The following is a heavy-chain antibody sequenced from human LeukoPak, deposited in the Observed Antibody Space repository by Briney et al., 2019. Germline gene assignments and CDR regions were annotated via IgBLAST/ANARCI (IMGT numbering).Heavy chain of an antibody. J-gene: IGHJ4*02. D-gene: IGHD6-19*01. V-gene: IGHV3-23*01. CDR1: GFTFSRHA. CDR3: AKDAESSGWYGVGYYFDY. CDR2: IGGSGGST. Sequence: GGSLRLSCVASGFTFSRHAMSWVRQAPGKGLEWVSAIGGSGGSTSYADSVKGRFTISRDNSKNTLYLQMNSLRAEDTAVYYCAKDAESSGWYGVGYYFDYWGQGTLVTVSS.